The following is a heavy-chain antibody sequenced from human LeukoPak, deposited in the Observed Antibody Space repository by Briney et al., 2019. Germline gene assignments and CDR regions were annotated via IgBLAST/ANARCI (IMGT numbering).Heavy chain of an antibody. V-gene: IGHV4-59*01. Sequence: SETLSLTCTVSGGSISPYYWSWIRQPPGKGLEWLGYIYYSGNTEYKPSLKSRVAMSVDTSKNQFSLRLSSVTAADTAVYYCARSTGSTVFIDYWGQGTLVTVSS. CDR1: GGSISPYY. CDR3: ARSTGSTVFIDY. J-gene: IGHJ4*02. CDR2: IYYSGNT. D-gene: IGHD2-8*02.